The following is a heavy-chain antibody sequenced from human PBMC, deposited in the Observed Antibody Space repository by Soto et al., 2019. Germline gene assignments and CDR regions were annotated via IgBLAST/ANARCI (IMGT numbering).Heavy chain of an antibody. CDR3: AKDSPYGYYGYNDLH. CDR1: GCNFVAYY. D-gene: IGHD3-10*01. J-gene: IGHJ4*02. V-gene: IGHV1-2*02. CDR2: INPSSGAT. Sequence: ASVKVSGQASGCNFVAYYMHWVRQAPGQGLEWMGWINPSSGATNFAERFQGRVTMTSDTSISTFYMEIKRLNSDDTAVYFCAKDSPYGYYGYNDLHCGQGTLVTVSS.